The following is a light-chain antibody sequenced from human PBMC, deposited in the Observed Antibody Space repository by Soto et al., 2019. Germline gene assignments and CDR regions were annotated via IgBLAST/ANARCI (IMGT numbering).Light chain of an antibody. Sequence: DIQMTQSPSSLSASVGDRVTITCRASQSISSYLNWFQQKPGKAPKLLIYAASSLQSGAPSRFSGSGSGTDFTLTISSLQPEDFATYYCQQSYRTPRGITFGQGTRLEIK. CDR3: QQSYRTPRGIT. CDR2: AAS. V-gene: IGKV1-39*01. J-gene: IGKJ5*01. CDR1: QSISSY.